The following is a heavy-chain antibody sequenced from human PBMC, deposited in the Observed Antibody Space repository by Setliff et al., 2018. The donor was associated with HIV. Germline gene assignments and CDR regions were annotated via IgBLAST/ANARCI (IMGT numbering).Heavy chain of an antibody. Sequence: PGESLKISCKGSGYRFTSYWIGWVRQMPGKGLEWMGIIYPGDSDTRYSPSFQGQVTISADKSISTAYLRWSSLKASDTAMYYCARAVEDYYDSSGLPTYYYYGMDVWGQGTTVTVSS. D-gene: IGHD3-22*01. CDR3: ARAVEDYYDSSGLPTYYYYGMDV. V-gene: IGHV5-51*01. CDR2: IYPGDSDT. CDR1: GYRFTSYW. J-gene: IGHJ6*02.